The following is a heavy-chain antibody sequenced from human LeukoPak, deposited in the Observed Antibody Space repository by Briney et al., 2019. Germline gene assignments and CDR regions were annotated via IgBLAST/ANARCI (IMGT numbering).Heavy chain of an antibody. CDR1: GGSFSGYY. CDR3: ASATVTITAAIDY. CDR2: INHSGST. J-gene: IGHJ4*02. V-gene: IGHV4-34*01. D-gene: IGHD4-17*01. Sequence: SETLSLTCAVYGGSFSGYYWSWIRQPPGKGLELIGEINHSGSTNYNPSLKSRVTISVDTSKNQFSLKLSSVTAADTAVYYCASATVTITAAIDYWGQGTLVTVSS.